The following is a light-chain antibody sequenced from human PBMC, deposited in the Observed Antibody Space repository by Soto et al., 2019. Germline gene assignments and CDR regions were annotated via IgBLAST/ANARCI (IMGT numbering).Light chain of an antibody. Sequence: DIQMTQSPSSLSASVGDRVTITCRASQDISNSLAWYQQKPGKVPKVLIYAASILQSGVPARFSGSGSGTDFTLTISSLQPEDVATYSCQKYNSAPLTFGGGTKVEI. CDR3: QKYNSAPLT. J-gene: IGKJ4*01. CDR1: QDISNS. CDR2: AAS. V-gene: IGKV1-27*01.